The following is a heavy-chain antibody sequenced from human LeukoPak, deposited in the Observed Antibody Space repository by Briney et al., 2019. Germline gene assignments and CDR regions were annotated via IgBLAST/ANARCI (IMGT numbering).Heavy chain of an antibody. D-gene: IGHD3-22*01. J-gene: IGHJ6*03. V-gene: IGHV1-46*01. CDR2: INPSGGST. CDR3: ARAMYYYDSSGYYYYYYYMDV. CDR1: GGTFSSYA. Sequence: ASVKVSCKASGGTFSSYAISWVRQAPGQGLEWMGIINPSGGSTSYAQKFQGRVTMTRDTSTSTVYMELSSLRSEDTAVYYCARAMYYYDSSGYYYYYYYMDVWGKGTTVTVSS.